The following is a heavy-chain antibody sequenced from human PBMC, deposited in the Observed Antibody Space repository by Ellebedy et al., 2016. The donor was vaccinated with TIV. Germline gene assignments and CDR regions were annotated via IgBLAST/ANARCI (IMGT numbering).Heavy chain of an antibody. V-gene: IGHV4-59*01. Sequence: SETLSLTCTVFGGSISSYYWSWIRQPPGKGLEWIGYIYYSGSTNYNPSLKSRVTIPVDTSKNQFSLKLSSVTAADTAVYYCAAAYYGSGSYRISADYWGQGTLVTVSS. J-gene: IGHJ4*02. CDR2: IYYSGST. D-gene: IGHD3-10*01. CDR3: AAAYYGSGSYRISADY. CDR1: GGSISSYY.